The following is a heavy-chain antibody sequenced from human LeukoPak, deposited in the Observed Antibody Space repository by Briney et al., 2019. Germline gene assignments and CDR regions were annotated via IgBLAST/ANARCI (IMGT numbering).Heavy chain of an antibody. D-gene: IGHD3-10*01. CDR2: IYYSGST. CDR3: ARHLVRGVIPYYMDV. CDR1: GGSISSGGYS. V-gene: IGHV4-30-4*07. J-gene: IGHJ6*03. Sequence: SETLSLTCTVSGGSISSGGYSWSWIRQPPGKGLEWIGYIYYSGSTYYNPSLKSRVTISVDTSKNQFSLKLSSVTAADTAVYYCARHLVRGVIPYYMDVWGKGTTVTVSS.